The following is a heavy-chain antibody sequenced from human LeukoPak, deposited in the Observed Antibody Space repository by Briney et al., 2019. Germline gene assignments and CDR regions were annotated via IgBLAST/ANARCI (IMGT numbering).Heavy chain of an antibody. CDR2: IYYSGST. Sequence: SETLSLTCTVSGGSISSYYWSWIRQPPGKGLEWIGYIYYSGSTNYNPSLKSRVTISVDTSKNQFSLKLSSVTAADTAVYYCARASITRVAFDIWGQGTMVTVSS. V-gene: IGHV4-59*12. CDR3: ARASITRVAFDI. J-gene: IGHJ3*02. D-gene: IGHD3-10*01. CDR1: GGSISSYY.